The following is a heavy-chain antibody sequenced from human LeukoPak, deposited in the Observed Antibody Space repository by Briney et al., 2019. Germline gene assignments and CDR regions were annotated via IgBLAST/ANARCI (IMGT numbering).Heavy chain of an antibody. Sequence: SETLSLTCTVSGGSISSHYWSWIRQPPGKGLEWIGYIYYSGSTNYNPSLKSRVTISVDTSKNQFSLKLSSVTAADTAVYYCARGDRQLRYFDWLSGPPTAWGQGTLVTVSS. V-gene: IGHV4-59*11. CDR1: GGSISSHY. J-gene: IGHJ5*02. CDR2: IYYSGST. D-gene: IGHD3-9*01. CDR3: ARGDRQLRYFDWLSGPPTA.